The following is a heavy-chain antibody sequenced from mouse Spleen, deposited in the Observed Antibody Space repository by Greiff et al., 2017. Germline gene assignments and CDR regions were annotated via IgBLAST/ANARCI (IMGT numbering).Heavy chain of an antibody. V-gene: IGHV14-2*01. CDR3: ASRRSYGYDAFAY. CDR2: IDPEDGET. J-gene: IGHJ3*01. CDR1: GFNITDYY. D-gene: IGHD2-2*01. Sequence: DVQLQESGAELVKPGASVKLSCTASGFNITDYYMHWVKQRTEQGLEWIGRIDPEDGETKYAPKFQGKATITADTSSNTAYLQLSSLTSEDTAVYYCASRRSYGYDAFAYWGQGTLVTVSA.